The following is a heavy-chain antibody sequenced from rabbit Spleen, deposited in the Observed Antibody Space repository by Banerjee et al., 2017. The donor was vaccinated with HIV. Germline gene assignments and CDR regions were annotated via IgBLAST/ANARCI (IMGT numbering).Heavy chain of an antibody. J-gene: IGHJ6*01. D-gene: IGHD4-2*01. Sequence: QSLEESGGGLVKPGASLTLTCTASGFSFSSGYHMCWVRQAPGKGLEWIACIWDGNGFYASWAKGRFTISKTSTTVDLKMTSLTAADTATYFCWTWSAGGNDHLWGPGTLVTVS. CDR2: IWDGNG. V-gene: IGHV1S40*01. CDR3: WTWSAGGNDHL. CDR1: GFSFSSGYH.